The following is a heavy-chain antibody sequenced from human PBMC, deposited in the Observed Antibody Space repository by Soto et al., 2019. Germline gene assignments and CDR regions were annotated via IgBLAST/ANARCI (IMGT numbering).Heavy chain of an antibody. CDR2: ISYDGSSQ. Sequence: GGSLRFSCAASGFTFSSYDIHWVRQAPGKGLEWVTVISYDGSSQYYADSVKGRFTISRDNSKNTLYLQMNSLRAEDTAVYYCAKDGSAILPRIVARLGYNWFDPWGQGTLVTSPQ. J-gene: IGHJ5*02. D-gene: IGHD2-2*01. CDR1: GFTFSSYD. V-gene: IGHV3-30*18. CDR3: AKDGSAILPRIVARLGYNWFDP.